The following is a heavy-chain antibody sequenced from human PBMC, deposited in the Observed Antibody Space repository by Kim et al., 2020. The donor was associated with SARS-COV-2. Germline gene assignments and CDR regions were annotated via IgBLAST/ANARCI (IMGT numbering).Heavy chain of an antibody. D-gene: IGHD2-2*01. CDR2: IYYSGST. CDR1: GGSISSYY. J-gene: IGHJ6*02. V-gene: IGHV4-59*08. Sequence: SETLSLTCTVSGGSISSYYWSWIRQPPGKGLEWIGYIYYSGSTNYNPSLKSRVTISVDTSKNQFSLKLSSVTAADTAVYYCARLIPRSTSSLYYYYYYGMDVWGQGTTVTVSS. CDR3: ARLIPRSTSSLYYYYYYGMDV.